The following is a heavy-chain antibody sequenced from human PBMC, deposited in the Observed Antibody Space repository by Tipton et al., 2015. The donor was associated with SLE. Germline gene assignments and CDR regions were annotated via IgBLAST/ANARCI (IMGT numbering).Heavy chain of an antibody. V-gene: IGHV4-34*01. Sequence: TLSLTCAVYGGSFSGYYWSWIRQPPGKGLEWIGEINHSGSTNHNPSLKSRVTISVDTSKNQFSLKLSSVTAADTAVYYCARSPSSSSWYVWFDYWGQGSLVTVSS. CDR1: GGSFSGYY. J-gene: IGHJ4*02. D-gene: IGHD6-13*01. CDR2: INHSGST. CDR3: ARSPSSSSWYVWFDY.